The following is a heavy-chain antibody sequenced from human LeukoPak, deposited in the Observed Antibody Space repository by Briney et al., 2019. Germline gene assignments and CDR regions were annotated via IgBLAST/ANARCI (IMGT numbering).Heavy chain of an antibody. V-gene: IGHV3-66*01. CDR3: ARDFMATITDY. Sequence: PGGSLRLSCAASGFTVSDNYMSWVRQAPGKGLEWVSVIYSGGSTYYADSVKGRFTLSRDNSKNTLYLQMNSLRAEDTDVYYCARDFMATITDYWGQGTLVTVSS. CDR2: IYSGGST. CDR1: GFTVSDNY. D-gene: IGHD5-24*01. J-gene: IGHJ4*02.